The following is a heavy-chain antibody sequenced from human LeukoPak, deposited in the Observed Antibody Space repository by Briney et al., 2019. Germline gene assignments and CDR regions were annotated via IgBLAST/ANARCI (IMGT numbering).Heavy chain of an antibody. CDR3: ARGTSSWTFDY. Sequence: ASVKVSCKASGYSFTGYYMHWVRQAPGQGLEWMAIINLSGGSTSYAQKFQGRVTMTRDTSTTTVYMELSSLRSEDTAVYYCARGTSSWTFDYWGQGTLVTVSS. CDR2: INLSGGST. V-gene: IGHV1-46*01. CDR1: GYSFTGYY. D-gene: IGHD6-13*01. J-gene: IGHJ4*02.